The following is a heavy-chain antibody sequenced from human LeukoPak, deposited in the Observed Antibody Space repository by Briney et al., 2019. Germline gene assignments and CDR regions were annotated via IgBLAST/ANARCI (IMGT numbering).Heavy chain of an antibody. J-gene: IGHJ4*02. Sequence: SETLSLTCTVSGASVSRYSWSWIRQTPGKGLQWIASLSHSGSTKYNSFLKSRVAMSVDMSKNQLSLTLDSVTAADTAMYYCATWNYYFDYWGQGTLVTVSS. D-gene: IGHD1-7*01. V-gene: IGHV4-59*02. CDR3: ATWNYYFDY. CDR2: LSHSGST. CDR1: GASVSRYS.